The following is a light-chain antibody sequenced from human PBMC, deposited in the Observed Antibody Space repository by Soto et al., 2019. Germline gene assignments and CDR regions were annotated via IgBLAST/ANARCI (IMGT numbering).Light chain of an antibody. CDR2: DVN. V-gene: IGLV2-14*01. J-gene: IGLJ1*01. Sequence: QSALTQPASVSGSPGQSITISCTGTSSDVGYYNYVSWFQQHPGKVPKLIIYDVNNRPSGVSNRFSGSKSGNTASLTISGLQSEDESDYYCSSYTTSSTLVFGTGTKVTVL. CDR3: SSYTTSSTLV. CDR1: SSDVGYYNY.